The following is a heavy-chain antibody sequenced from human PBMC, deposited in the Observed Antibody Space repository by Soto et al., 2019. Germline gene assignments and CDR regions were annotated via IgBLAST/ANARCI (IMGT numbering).Heavy chain of an antibody. V-gene: IGHV3-23*01. CDR1: GFTFTDYA. CDR3: ARGSSGYISSWYYFDY. D-gene: IGHD6-13*01. Sequence: GGSLRLSCAASGFTFTDYALSWVRQAPGKGLEWVATISGIGGSTYLADSVKGRLSISRDNSKNTVSLLMNSLRAEDAAVYFCARGSSGYISSWYYFDYWGRGTLVTVSS. J-gene: IGHJ4*02. CDR2: ISGIGGST.